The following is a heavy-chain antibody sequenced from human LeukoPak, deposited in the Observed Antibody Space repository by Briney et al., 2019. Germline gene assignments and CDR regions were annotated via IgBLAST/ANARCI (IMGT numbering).Heavy chain of an antibody. V-gene: IGHV1-18*01. CDR2: ISAYNGNT. Sequence: ASVKVSCKASGYTFTSYGISWVRQAPGQGLEWMGWISAYNGNTNYAQKLQGRVTMTTDTSTSTAYIELRSLRSDDTAVYYCARYSYGHHAVDYWGQGTLVTVSS. J-gene: IGHJ4*02. CDR3: ARYSYGHHAVDY. CDR1: GYTFTSYG. D-gene: IGHD5-18*01.